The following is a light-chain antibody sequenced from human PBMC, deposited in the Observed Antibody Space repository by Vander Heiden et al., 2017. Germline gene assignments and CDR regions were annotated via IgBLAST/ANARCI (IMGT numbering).Light chain of an antibody. CDR1: QSISSY. J-gene: IGKJ4*01. V-gene: IGKV1-39*01. CDR2: AAS. Sequence: DSQMTQSPYSLSASVGDRVTITCRASQSISSYLNWYQQKPGKAPKLLIYAASSCQSGVPSRFSGSGSWTDFTLTSIRRQPQDFATYYWQQSYNTHTFGGGTKVEIK. CDR3: QQSYNTHT.